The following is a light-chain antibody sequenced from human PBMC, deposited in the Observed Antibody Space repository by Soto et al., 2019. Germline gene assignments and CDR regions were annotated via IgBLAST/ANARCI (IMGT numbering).Light chain of an antibody. J-gene: IGKJ4*01. Sequence: IQLTQSPSSLSASVGDTVTITCPSKKVINSYLAWYQQKPGKVPQLLIYGASIRQSGVPSRFSGSGSGTDFTLTISRLQAEDFATYYCQQTRSYPSTFGGGTKVDI. CDR2: GAS. CDR1: KVINSY. CDR3: QQTRSYPST. V-gene: IGKV1-9*01.